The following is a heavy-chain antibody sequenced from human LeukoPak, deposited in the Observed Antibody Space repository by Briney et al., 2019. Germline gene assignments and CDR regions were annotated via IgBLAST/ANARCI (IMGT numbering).Heavy chain of an antibody. J-gene: IGHJ4*02. D-gene: IGHD2-2*01. CDR3: ARGALGYCNSINCPQLDY. CDR2: IGSSGINI. Sequence: GGSLRLSCAASGFTFSTYEMNWVRQAPGKGLEWFAYIGSSGINIYYGEYVKGRFTISRDNAKNSLYLQMNSLRAEDTAVYYCARGALGYCNSINCPQLDYWGQGTLVTVSS. V-gene: IGHV3-48*03. CDR1: GFTFSTYE.